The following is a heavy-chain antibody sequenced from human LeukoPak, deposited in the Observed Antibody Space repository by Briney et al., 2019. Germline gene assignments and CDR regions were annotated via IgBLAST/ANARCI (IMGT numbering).Heavy chain of an antibody. CDR2: IYTSGST. J-gene: IGHJ4*02. D-gene: IGHD3-10*01. CDR3: ARESNRVRGVIRYFDY. V-gene: IGHV4-61*02. Sequence: SETLSLTCTVSGGSISSGSYYWSWIRQSAGKGLEWIGRIYTSGSTNYNPSLKSRVTISVDTSKNQFSLKLSSVTAADTAVYYCARESNRVRGVIRYFDYWGQGTLVTVSS. CDR1: GGSISSGSYY.